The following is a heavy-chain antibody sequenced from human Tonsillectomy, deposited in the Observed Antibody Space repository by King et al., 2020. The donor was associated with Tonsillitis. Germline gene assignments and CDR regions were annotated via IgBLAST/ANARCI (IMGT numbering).Heavy chain of an antibody. D-gene: IGHD2-21*01. CDR3: AHLYCGGDFCYSRGYYFDF. Sequence: ITLKESGPTLVKPTQTLTLTCTFSGFSLGTRGMGVGWIRQPPGKALEWLALIFWDDDTRYSPSLWSRLTITKDTPKNQVVFTMTSMDPVDTATYFCAHLYCGGDFCYSRGYYFDFWGQGFLVTVSS. V-gene: IGHV2-5*02. CDR2: IFWDDDT. CDR1: GFSLGTRGMG. J-gene: IGHJ4*02.